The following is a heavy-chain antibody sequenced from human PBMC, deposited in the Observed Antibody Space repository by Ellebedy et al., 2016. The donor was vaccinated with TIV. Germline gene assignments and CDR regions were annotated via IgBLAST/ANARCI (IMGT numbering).Heavy chain of an antibody. CDR2: IDWDDDK. Sequence: SGPTLVKPTQTLTLTCTFSGFSLSTSGMCVTWIRQPPGKALEWLARIDWDDDKYYSTSLKTRLTISKDSSKTQVVLTMANVDPVDTATYYCARTAPRYYYDSSGYYYRGAFDLWGQGTMVTVSS. CDR1: GFSLSTSGMC. V-gene: IGHV2-70*11. CDR3: ARTAPRYYYDSSGYYYRGAFDL. J-gene: IGHJ3*01. D-gene: IGHD3-22*01.